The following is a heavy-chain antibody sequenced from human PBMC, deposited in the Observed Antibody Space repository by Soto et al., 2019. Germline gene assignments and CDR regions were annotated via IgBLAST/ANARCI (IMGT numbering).Heavy chain of an antibody. CDR3: ARPKAVGVNYGMDV. CDR2: INRDGSVM. Sequence: RLVESGGGLVQPGGSLRLSCAAPGFNLSNFWMNWVRQAPGKGLEWVAHINRDGSVMNYVASVRGRFTISRDSAGNSVFLQMNSLRRDDAGVYYCARPKAVGVNYGMDVWGHGTTVSVSS. V-gene: IGHV3-7*01. D-gene: IGHD1-26*01. J-gene: IGHJ6*02. CDR1: GFNLSNFW.